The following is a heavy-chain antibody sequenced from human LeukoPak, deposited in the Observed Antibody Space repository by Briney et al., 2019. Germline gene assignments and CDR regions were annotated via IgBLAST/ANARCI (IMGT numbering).Heavy chain of an antibody. D-gene: IGHD3-9*01. CDR2: INAGNGNT. V-gene: IGHV1-3*01. CDR1: GYTFTSYA. Sequence: ASVKVSCKASGYTFTSYAMHWVRQAPGQRLEWMGWINAGNGNTKYSQKFQGRVTITRDTSASTAYMELSSLRSEDTAVYYCAREDIRYFDLGEPLYYYYGMDVWGQGTTVTVSS. CDR3: AREDIRYFDLGEPLYYYYGMDV. J-gene: IGHJ6*02.